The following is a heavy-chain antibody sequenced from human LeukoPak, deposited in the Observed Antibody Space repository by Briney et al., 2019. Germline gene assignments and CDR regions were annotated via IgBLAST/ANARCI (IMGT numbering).Heavy chain of an antibody. CDR3: VRATYSSRGYYAYGIDV. CDR2: ISSSGSTK. D-gene: IGHD6-13*01. J-gene: IGHJ6*02. V-gene: IGHV3-11*01. CDR1: GFTFSDYY. Sequence: GGSLRLSCAASGFTFSDYYMSWIRQAPGKGLEWVSYISSSGSTKYYADSVKGRFTISRDNDKNSLYLQMNSLRAADTAVYYCVRATYSSRGYYAYGIDVWDPGTTVTVSS.